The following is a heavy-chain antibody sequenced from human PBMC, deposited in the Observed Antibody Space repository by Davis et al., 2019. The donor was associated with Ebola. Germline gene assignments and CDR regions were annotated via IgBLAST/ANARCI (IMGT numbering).Heavy chain of an antibody. Sequence: MPSETLSLTCTVSGGSISSSSYYWGWIRQPPGKGLEWIGSIYYSRSTYYNPSLKSRVTISVDTSKNQFSLKLSSVTAADTAVYYCASPHSREDYYGSGSYFKFDYWGQGTLVTVSS. J-gene: IGHJ4*02. CDR3: ASPHSREDYYGSGSYFKFDY. V-gene: IGHV4-39*01. CDR2: IYYSRST. D-gene: IGHD3-10*01. CDR1: GGSISSSSYY.